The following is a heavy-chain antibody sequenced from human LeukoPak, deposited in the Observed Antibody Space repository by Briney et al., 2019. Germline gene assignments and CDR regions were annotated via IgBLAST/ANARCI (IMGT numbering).Heavy chain of an antibody. CDR1: GYSISSSNW. D-gene: IGHD3-16*01. CDR3: AGIEGGLGDAFDI. J-gene: IGHJ3*02. V-gene: IGHV4-28*01. Sequence: SDTLSLTCAVSGYSISSSNWWGWIRQPPGKGLEWIGYIYYSGSTYYNPSLKSRVTMSVDTSKNQFSLKLSSVTAVDTAVYYCAGIEGGLGDAFDIWGQGTMVTVSS. CDR2: IYYSGST.